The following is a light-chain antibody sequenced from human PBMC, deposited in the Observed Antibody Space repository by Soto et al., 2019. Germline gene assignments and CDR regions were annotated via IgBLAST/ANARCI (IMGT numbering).Light chain of an antibody. CDR1: QSISNY. CDR3: QQSYSTPRT. Sequence: DIQMTQSPSSLSASVGDRVTITCRASQSISNYLNWYQQKPGKAPKLLMYAASSLQSGVPSRFGGSGSGTDFTLTISSRHPEDFEPYYCQQSYSTPRTFGKGTKVKIK. CDR2: AAS. V-gene: IGKV1-39*01. J-gene: IGKJ1*01.